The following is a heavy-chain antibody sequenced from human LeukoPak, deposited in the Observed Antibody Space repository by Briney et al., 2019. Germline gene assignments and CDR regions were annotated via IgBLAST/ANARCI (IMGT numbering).Heavy chain of an antibody. D-gene: IGHD1-26*01. CDR2: INHSGST. CDR3: ERGRSGWELTAFDY. V-gene: IGHV4-34*01. Sequence: SETLSLTCAAYGGSFSGYYWSWIRQPPGKGLEWIGEINHSGSTNYNPSLKSRVTISVDTSKNQFSLKLSSVTAADTAVYFCERGRSGWELTAFDYWGQGTLVTVPS. J-gene: IGHJ4*02. CDR1: GGSFSGYY.